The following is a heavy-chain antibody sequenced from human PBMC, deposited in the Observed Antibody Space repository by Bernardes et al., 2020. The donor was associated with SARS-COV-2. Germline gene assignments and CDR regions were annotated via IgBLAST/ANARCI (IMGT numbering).Heavy chain of an antibody. Sequence: SESLPLTCTVSGASISGYYWTWIRQPPGKGLEWIGHIYYSGSANSGSTDYSPSLKSRLTISVDTSRNLFSLRLTSVIAADTALYYCARGQSNGRTIWFDPWGRGTPVTVS. D-gene: IGHD1-26*01. J-gene: IGHJ5*02. V-gene: IGHV4-59*01. CDR3: ARGQSNGRTIWFDP. CDR2: IYYSGSANSGST. CDR1: GASISGYY.